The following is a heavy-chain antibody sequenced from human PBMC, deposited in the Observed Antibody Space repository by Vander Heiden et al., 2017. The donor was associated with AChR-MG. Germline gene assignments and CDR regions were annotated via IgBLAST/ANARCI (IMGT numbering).Heavy chain of an antibody. CDR3: ATGPPFGVVRGGGYYYGMDV. J-gene: IGHJ6*02. CDR2: IIPIFGTA. Sequence: QVQLVQSGAEVKKPGSSVKVSCKAYGGTFSSYAISWVRQAPVQGLEWLGGIIPIFGTANYAQAFQGGVPITADESTSTAYMGLSSLRSEDTAVYYCATGPPFGVVRGGGYYYGMDVWGQGTTVTVSS. V-gene: IGHV1-69*01. CDR1: GGTFSSYA. D-gene: IGHD3-3*01.